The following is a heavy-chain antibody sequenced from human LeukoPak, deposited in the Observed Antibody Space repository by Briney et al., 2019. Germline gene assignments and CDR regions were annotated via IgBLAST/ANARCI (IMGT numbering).Heavy chain of an antibody. J-gene: IGHJ5*02. CDR2: INPSGGST. CDR1: GYTFTSYY. Sequence: GASVKVSCTASGYTFTSYYMHWMRQAPGQGLEWMGIINPSGGSTSYAQKFQGRVTMTRDTSTSTVYMELSSLRSEDTAVYYCARDGGGSYFWFDPWGQGTLVTVSS. V-gene: IGHV1-46*01. CDR3: ARDGGGSYFWFDP. D-gene: IGHD1-26*01.